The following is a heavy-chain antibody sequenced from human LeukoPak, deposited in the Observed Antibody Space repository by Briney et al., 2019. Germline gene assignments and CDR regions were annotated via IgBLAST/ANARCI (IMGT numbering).Heavy chain of an antibody. D-gene: IGHD3-22*01. CDR2: IYYSGST. CDR3: ARLGFEYSYDSSGYPNDY. J-gene: IGHJ4*02. CDR1: GGSISSGDYY. V-gene: IGHV4-30-4*01. Sequence: SETLSLTCTVSGGSISSGDYYWSWIRQPPGKGLEWIGYIYYSGSTYYNPSLKSRVTISVDTSKNQFSLKLSSVTAADTAVYYFARLGFEYSYDSSGYPNDYWGQGTLVTVSS.